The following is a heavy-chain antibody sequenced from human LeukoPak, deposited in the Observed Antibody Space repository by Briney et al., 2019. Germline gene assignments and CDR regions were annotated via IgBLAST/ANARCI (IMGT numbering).Heavy chain of an antibody. D-gene: IGHD3-9*01. Sequence: GGSLRLSCAASGFTFSSYAMSWVRQAPGKGLEWVSAISGSGGSTYYADSVKGRFTISRDNPKNTLYLQMDSLRAEDTAVYYCSVGRLVADYWGQGTLVTVSS. CDR1: GFTFSSYA. V-gene: IGHV3-23*01. CDR3: SVGRLVADY. J-gene: IGHJ4*02. CDR2: ISGSGGST.